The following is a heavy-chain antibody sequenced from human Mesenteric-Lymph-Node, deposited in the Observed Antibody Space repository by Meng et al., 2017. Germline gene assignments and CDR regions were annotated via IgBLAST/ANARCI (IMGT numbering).Heavy chain of an antibody. J-gene: IGHJ5*02. CDR2: INPNSGGT. Sequence: ASVKASCKASGYTFTGYYMHWVRQAPGQGLEWMGWINPNSGGTNYAQKFQGRVTMTRDTSISTAYMELSSLRSEDTAVYYCARDRITMVRGAGWFDPWGQGTLVTVSS. V-gene: IGHV1-2*02. D-gene: IGHD3-10*01. CDR1: GYTFTGYY. CDR3: ARDRITMVRGAGWFDP.